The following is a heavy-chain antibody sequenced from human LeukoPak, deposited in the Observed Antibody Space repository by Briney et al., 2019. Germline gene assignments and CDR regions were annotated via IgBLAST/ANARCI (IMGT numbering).Heavy chain of an antibody. D-gene: IGHD3-10*01. CDR2: IYDSGST. V-gene: IGHV4-59*08. J-gene: IGHJ4*02. CDR3: AGNYYGSGSYYSEDRY. CDR1: NGSISSYY. Sequence: SSETLSLTCTVSNGSISSYYWSWIRQPPGKGLEWIGYIYDSGSTYYNPSLKSRVTISVDTSKNQFSLKLSSVTAADTAVYYCAGNYYGSGSYYSEDRYWGQGTLVTVSS.